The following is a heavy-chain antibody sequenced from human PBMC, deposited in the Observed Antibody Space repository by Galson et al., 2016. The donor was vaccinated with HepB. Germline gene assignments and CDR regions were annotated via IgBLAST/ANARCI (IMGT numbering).Heavy chain of an antibody. D-gene: IGHD6-19*01. CDR3: ARDDSGGWYGFHYGMDV. J-gene: IGHJ6*02. Sequence: WSWIRQPPGKGLEWIGYIYSRGSTNSNPSLRSRVTISVDASKNQFSLKLTSVTAADTAVYSCARDDSGGWYGFHYGMDVWGRGTTVPVPS. V-gene: IGHV4-59*01. CDR2: IYSRGST.